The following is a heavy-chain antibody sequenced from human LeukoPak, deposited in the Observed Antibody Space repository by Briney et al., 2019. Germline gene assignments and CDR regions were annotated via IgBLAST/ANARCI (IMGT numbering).Heavy chain of an antibody. CDR1: GGSISSYY. V-gene: IGHV4-59*12. J-gene: IGHJ4*02. Sequence: SETLSLTCTVSGGSISSYYWSWIRQPPGKGLEWIGYIYYSGSTNYNPSLKSRVTISVDRSENQFSLKLSSVTAADTAVYYCARGLIVPSTIFDYWGQGALVTASS. D-gene: IGHD2-2*02. CDR2: IYYSGST. CDR3: ARGLIVPSTIFDY.